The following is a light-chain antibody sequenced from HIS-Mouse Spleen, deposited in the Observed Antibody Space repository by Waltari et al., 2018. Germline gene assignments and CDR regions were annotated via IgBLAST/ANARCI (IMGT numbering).Light chain of an antibody. J-gene: IGKJ2*01. Sequence: DIVMTQSPDSLAVSLGERATINCKSSPSVSYSSNNKNYLAWYQQKPGQPPKLLIYWASTRESGVPDRFSGSGSGTDFTLTISSLQAEDVAVYYCQQYYSTPYTFGQGTKLEIK. CDR1: PSVSYSSNNKNY. V-gene: IGKV4-1*01. CDR3: QQYYSTPYT. CDR2: WAS.